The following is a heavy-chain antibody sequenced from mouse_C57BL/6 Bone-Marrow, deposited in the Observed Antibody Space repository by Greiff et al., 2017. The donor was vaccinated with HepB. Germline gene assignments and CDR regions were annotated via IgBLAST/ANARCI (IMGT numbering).Heavy chain of an antibody. J-gene: IGHJ2*01. CDR1: GYAFSSYW. CDR2: IYPGDGDT. CDR3: ANCTSVDY. Sequence: QVQLKESGPELVKPGASVKISCKASGYAFSSYWMNWVKQRPGKGLEWIGRIYPGDGDTNYNGKFKGKATLTADNSSSTAYMQRSRLTSEDSAVYFCANCTSVDYWGQGTTLTVSS. D-gene: IGHD5-1*01. V-gene: IGHV1-82*01.